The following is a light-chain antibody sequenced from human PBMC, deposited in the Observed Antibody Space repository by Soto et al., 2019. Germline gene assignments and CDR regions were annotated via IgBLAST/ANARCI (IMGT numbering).Light chain of an antibody. CDR3: QTWGTGIVV. CDR1: SGHSSNA. Sequence: QPVLTQSPSASASLGASVKLTCTLSSGHSSNAVAWHQQQPDKGPRYLMKLNSDGSHGKGDGIPDRFSGSSSGAERYLTISSLQSEDEGDYYCQTWGTGIVVFGGGTKLTVL. J-gene: IGLJ2*01. CDR2: LNSDGSH. V-gene: IGLV4-69*01.